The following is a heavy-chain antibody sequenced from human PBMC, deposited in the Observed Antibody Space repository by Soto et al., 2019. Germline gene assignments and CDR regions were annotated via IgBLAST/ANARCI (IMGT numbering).Heavy chain of an antibody. CDR2: MNPSTGNT. J-gene: IGHJ5*02. CDR3: ARGRIIVAGGFDP. D-gene: IGHD6-19*01. Sequence: ASVKVSCKASGYTFTSYDIIWVRQATGQGLEWMGWMNPSTGNTDSAEKFQGRLNMTRNTSISTVYMELSRLSFEDTAVYYCARGRIIVAGGFDPWGQGTLVTVSS. V-gene: IGHV1-8*01. CDR1: GYTFTSYD.